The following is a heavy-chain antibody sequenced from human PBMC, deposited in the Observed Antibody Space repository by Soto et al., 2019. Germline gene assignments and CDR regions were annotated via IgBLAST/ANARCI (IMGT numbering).Heavy chain of an antibody. CDR2: INHSGST. CDR1: GGSFSGYY. V-gene: IGHV4-34*01. Sequence: SETLSLTCAVYGGSFSGYYWSWIRQPPGEGLEWIGEINHSGSTNYNPSLKSRVTISVDTSKNQFSLKLSSVTAADTAVYYCARVAAGTGGSWGQGTLVTVSS. CDR3: ARVAAGTGGS. J-gene: IGHJ5*02. D-gene: IGHD6-13*01.